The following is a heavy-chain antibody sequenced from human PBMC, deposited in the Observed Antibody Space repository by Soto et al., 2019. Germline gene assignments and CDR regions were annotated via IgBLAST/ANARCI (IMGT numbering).Heavy chain of an antibody. CDR1: GDTFNSYV. D-gene: IGHD5-18*01. Sequence: HVQLVQSGPEVKKPGSSVKVSCKASGDTFNSYVITWVRQAPGQGLEWLGGIITAFGPTSYSQNLQDRLPVTADEAATTDHMELSSLTSDDTALYYCTRSSGYTFGGSLDNWGQGTLVTVSS. CDR3: TRSSGYTFGGSLDN. V-gene: IGHV1-69*01. J-gene: IGHJ4*02. CDR2: IITAFGPT.